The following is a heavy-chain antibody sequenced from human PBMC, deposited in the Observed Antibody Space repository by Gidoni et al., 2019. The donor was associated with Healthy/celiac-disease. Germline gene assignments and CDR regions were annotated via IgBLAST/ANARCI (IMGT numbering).Heavy chain of an antibody. V-gene: IGHV4-59*01. J-gene: IGHJ4*02. CDR2: IYYSGST. Sequence: SGGSISSYYWSWIRQPPGKGLEWIGYIYYSGSTNYNPSLKRRVTISVDTSKNQFSLKLSSVTAADTAVYYCARVGGSSWPTSFDYWGQGTLVTVSS. D-gene: IGHD6-13*01. CDR1: GGSISSYY. CDR3: ARVGGSSWPTSFDY.